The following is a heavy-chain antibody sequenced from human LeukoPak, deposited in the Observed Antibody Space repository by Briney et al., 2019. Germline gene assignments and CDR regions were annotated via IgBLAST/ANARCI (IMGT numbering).Heavy chain of an antibody. CDR2: ISAYNGNT. CDR1: GYTFTSYG. Sequence: ASVKVSCKASGYTFTSYGISWVRQAPGQGLEWMGWISAYNGNTNYAQKLQGRVTMTTDTSTSTAYMELRSLRSDDTAVYYCARDPPYDYVWGSYPSGWFDPWGQGTLVTVPS. CDR3: ARDPPYDYVWGSYPSGWFDP. D-gene: IGHD3-16*01. V-gene: IGHV1-18*01. J-gene: IGHJ5*02.